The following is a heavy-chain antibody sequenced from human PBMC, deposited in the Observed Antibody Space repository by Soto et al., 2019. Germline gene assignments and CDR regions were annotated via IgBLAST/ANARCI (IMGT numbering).Heavy chain of an antibody. D-gene: IGHD3-16*01. Sequence: GASVKVSCKASGYTFTSYYMHWVRQAPGQGLEWMGIINPSGGSTSYAQKFQGRVTMTRDTSTSTVYMELSSLRSEDTAVYYCAVYDYVWGSQPYYFDYWGQGTLVTVSS. CDR1: GYTFTSYY. V-gene: IGHV1-46*01. J-gene: IGHJ4*02. CDR2: INPSGGST. CDR3: AVYDYVWGSQPYYFDY.